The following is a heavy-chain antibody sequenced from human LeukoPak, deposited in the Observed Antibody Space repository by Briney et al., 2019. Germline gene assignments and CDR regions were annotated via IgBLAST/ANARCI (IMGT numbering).Heavy chain of an antibody. V-gene: IGHV1-8*01. CDR1: GYTFTSYD. CDR3: ARSFRNMIVLVAGAFDI. D-gene: IGHD3-22*01. CDR2: MNPNSGNT. J-gene: IGHJ3*02. Sequence: ASVKVSCKASGYTFTSYDINWVRQATGQGLEWMGWMNPNSGNTGYAQKFQGRVTMTRNTSISTAYMELSSLRSEDTAVYYCARSFRNMIVLVAGAFDIWGQGTMVTVSS.